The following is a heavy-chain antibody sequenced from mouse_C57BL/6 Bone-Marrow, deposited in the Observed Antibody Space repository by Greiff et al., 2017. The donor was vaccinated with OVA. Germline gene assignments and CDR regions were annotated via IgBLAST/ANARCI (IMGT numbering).Heavy chain of an antibody. CDR2: IHPNSGST. V-gene: IGHV1-64*01. Sequence: QVHVKQPGAELVKPGASVKLSCKASGYTFTSYWMHWVKQRPGQGLEWIGMIHPNSGSTNYNEKFKSKATLTVDKSSSTAYMQLSSLTSEDSAVYYCARRRKTGDWFAYWGQGTLVTVSA. J-gene: IGHJ3*01. D-gene: IGHD4-1*01. CDR1: GYTFTSYW. CDR3: ARRRKTGDWFAY.